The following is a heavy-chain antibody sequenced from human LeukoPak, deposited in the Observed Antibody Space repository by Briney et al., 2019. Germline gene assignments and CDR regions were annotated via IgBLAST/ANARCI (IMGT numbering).Heavy chain of an antibody. CDR3: AIDIGGSNDY. Sequence: PGGSLRLSCAASGFTVSNYGMHRVRQAPGKGLEWVAVISYDGSNKYYADSVKGRFTISRDNSKNTLYLQMNSLRAEDTAVYYCAIDIGGSNDYWGQGTLVTVSS. J-gene: IGHJ4*02. CDR2: ISYDGSNK. CDR1: GFTVSNYG. D-gene: IGHD3-16*01. V-gene: IGHV3-30*03.